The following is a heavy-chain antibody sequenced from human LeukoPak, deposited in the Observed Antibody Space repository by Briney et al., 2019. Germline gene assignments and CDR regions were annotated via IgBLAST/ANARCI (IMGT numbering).Heavy chain of an antibody. V-gene: IGHV3-7*01. CDR1: GFTFSSYW. CDR2: IKQDGSEK. CDR3: ARDGYCSGGSCYYIDY. D-gene: IGHD2-15*01. J-gene: IGHJ4*02. Sequence: GGSLRLSCAASGFTFSSYWMSWVRQAPGKGLEWVANIKQDGSEKYYVDSVKGRFTISRDNAKNSLYLQMNSLRAEDTAVYYCARDGYCSGGSCYYIDYWGQGTLVTVSS.